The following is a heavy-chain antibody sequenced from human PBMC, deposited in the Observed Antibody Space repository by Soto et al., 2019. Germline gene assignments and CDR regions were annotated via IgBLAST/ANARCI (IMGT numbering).Heavy chain of an antibody. V-gene: IGHV3-23*01. CDR3: AKDGYYYGSGNWGYYYYYYGMDV. CDR1: GFTFSSYA. Sequence: PGGSLRLSCAASGFTFSSYAMSWVRQAPGKGLEWVSAISGSGGSTYYADSVKGRFTISRDNSKNTLYLQMNSLRAEDTVVYYCAKDGYYYGSGNWGYYYYYYGMDVWGQGTTVTVSS. D-gene: IGHD3-10*01. CDR2: ISGSGGST. J-gene: IGHJ6*02.